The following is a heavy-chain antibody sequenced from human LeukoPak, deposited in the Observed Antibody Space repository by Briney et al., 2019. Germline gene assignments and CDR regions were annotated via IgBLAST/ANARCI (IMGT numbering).Heavy chain of an antibody. CDR2: IIPILGIA. CDR3: AREGAVAVAGYGMDV. CDR1: GGTFSSYA. V-gene: IGHV1-69*04. J-gene: IGHJ6*02. Sequence: GASVKVSFKASGGTFSSYAISWVRQAPGQGLEWMGRIIPILGIANYAQKFQGRVTITADKSTSTAYMELSSLRSEDTAVYYCAREGAVAVAGYGMDVWGQGTTVTVSS. D-gene: IGHD6-19*01.